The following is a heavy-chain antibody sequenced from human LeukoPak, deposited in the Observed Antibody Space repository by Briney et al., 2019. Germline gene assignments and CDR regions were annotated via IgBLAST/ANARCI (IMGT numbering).Heavy chain of an antibody. V-gene: IGHV3-49*04. CDR1: GFTLGDHA. D-gene: IGHD5-18*01. J-gene: IGHJ4*02. CDR2: IRSQAYSGTT. CDR3: TRDMVSISQPYYFDY. Sequence: GGSLRLSCTASGFTLGDHAINWVRHAPGRGLEWVGFIRSQAYSGTTEYATSVKDRFTISRDDSKSIAYLQMNSLKTEDTAVYYCTRDMVSISQPYYFDYWGQGTLVTVSS.